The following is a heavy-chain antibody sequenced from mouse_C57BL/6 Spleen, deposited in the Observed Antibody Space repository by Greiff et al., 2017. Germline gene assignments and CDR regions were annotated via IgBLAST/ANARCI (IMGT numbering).Heavy chain of an antibody. Sequence: VKLQQPGAELVKPGASVKMSCKASGYTFTSYWITWVKQRPGQGLEWIGDIYPGSGSTNYNEKFKSKATLTVDTSSSTAYMQLSSLTSEDSAVYYCARGDYSPYYAMDYWGQGTSVTVSS. CDR1: GYTFTSYW. CDR3: ARGDYSPYYAMDY. J-gene: IGHJ4*01. D-gene: IGHD2-12*01. V-gene: IGHV1-55*01. CDR2: IYPGSGST.